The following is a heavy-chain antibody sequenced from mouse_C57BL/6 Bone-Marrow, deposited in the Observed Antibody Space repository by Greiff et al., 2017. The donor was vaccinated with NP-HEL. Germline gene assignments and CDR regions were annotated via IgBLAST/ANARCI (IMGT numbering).Heavy chain of an antibody. CDR3: ARDRDYYGSSRYWYFDV. D-gene: IGHD1-1*01. V-gene: IGHV5-16*01. J-gene: IGHJ1*03. Sequence: EVKLMESEGGLVQPGSSMKLSCTASGFTFSDYYMAWVRQVPEKGLEWVANINYDGSSTYYLDSLKSRFIISRDNAKNILYLQMSSLKSEDTATYYCARDRDYYGSSRYWYFDVWGTGTTVTVSS. CDR2: INYDGSST. CDR1: GFTFSDYY.